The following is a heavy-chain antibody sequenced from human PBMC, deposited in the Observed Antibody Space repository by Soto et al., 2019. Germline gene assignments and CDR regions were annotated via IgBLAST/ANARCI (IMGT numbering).Heavy chain of an antibody. D-gene: IGHD3-22*01. Sequence: QVQLRQWGAGLLKPSETLVLTCAVSGGSFTDYYWGWIRQSPGKGLEWIGEINHSASSTYNPSLASRVTILVDTYKKQFSLRLTSVTAADTAMYYCARGEYDSSGLYSWAPLGFDVWGQGTTVTVSS. CDR1: GGSFTDYY. J-gene: IGHJ6*02. V-gene: IGHV4-34*01. CDR2: INHSASS. CDR3: ARGEYDSSGLYSWAPLGFDV.